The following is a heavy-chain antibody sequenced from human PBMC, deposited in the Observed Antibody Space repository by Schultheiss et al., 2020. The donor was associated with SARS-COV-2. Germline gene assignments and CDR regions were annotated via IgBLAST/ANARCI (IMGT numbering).Heavy chain of an antibody. CDR2: IGGSGVST. CDR1: GFSVSDKY. J-gene: IGHJ4*02. CDR3: AKETYRGKVFHY. V-gene: IGHV3-23*01. Sequence: GESLKISCAATGFSVSDKYMSWVRQAPGKGLEWVSAIGGSGVSTYYADSVRGRFIISRDKSKSTLYLQMNSLRVEDTAVYYCAKETYRGKVFHYWGQGTLVTVSS. D-gene: IGHD4-23*01.